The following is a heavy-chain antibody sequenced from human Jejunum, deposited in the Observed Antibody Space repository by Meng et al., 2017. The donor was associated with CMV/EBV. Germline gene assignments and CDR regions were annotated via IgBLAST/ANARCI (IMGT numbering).Heavy chain of an antibody. J-gene: IGHJ4*02. D-gene: IGHD3-22*01. Sequence: VSSYRATWNWVRQSPSRGLGWLGRTYYRSKWWYNDNAVSLRGRITINADASKNQFSLQLNSVTPEDTAVYYCARGDKNGHYLDYWGQGALVTVSS. CDR3: ARGDKNGHYLDY. V-gene: IGHV6-1*01. CDR2: TYYRSKWWYN. CDR1: VSSYRAT.